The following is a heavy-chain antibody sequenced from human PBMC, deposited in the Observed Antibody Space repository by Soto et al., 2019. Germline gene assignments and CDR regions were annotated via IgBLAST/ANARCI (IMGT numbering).Heavy chain of an antibody. CDR2: ISIGSSSM. D-gene: IGHD3-3*01. V-gene: IGHV3-48*01. CDR3: AREYQSYDFWTGSPSPLAMVV. Sequence: PGGSLRPSCEASRFTYRNYKMKQVRQAPGTGLAWVSQISIGSSSMDYADSVKGRFTISRDNAKNSLYLQMNSLGAEDTAVYYCAREYQSYDFWTGSPSPLAMVVWGQGTTVTVSS. J-gene: IGHJ6*02. CDR1: RFTYRNYK.